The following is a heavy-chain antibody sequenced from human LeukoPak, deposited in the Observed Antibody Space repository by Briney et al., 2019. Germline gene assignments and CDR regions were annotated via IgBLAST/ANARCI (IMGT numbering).Heavy chain of an antibody. J-gene: IGHJ3*02. CDR2: IKNDGSTT. D-gene: IGHD3-3*01. Sequence: GGSLRLSCAASGFDFSTYWMHWVRQAPGKGLVWVARIKNDGSTTTYADSVKGRFTISRDNAKNTLYVQMDSLRAEDTAVYFCAREPRISEWSPGALDIWGQGTVVTVSS. CDR1: GFDFSTYW. V-gene: IGHV3-74*01. CDR3: AREPRISEWSPGALDI.